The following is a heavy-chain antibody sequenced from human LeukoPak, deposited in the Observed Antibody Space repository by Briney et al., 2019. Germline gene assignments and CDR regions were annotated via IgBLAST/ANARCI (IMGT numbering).Heavy chain of an antibody. V-gene: IGHV1-46*01. Sequence: ASVKVSCKASGYTFTSHYMHWVRQAPGQGLEWMGIINPSGGSTSYAQKFQGRVTMTRDMSTSTVYMELSSLRSEDTAVYYCARGGVVVAAINYMDVWGKGTTVTVSS. D-gene: IGHD2-15*01. CDR3: ARGGVVVAAINYMDV. CDR1: GYTFTSHY. CDR2: INPSGGST. J-gene: IGHJ6*03.